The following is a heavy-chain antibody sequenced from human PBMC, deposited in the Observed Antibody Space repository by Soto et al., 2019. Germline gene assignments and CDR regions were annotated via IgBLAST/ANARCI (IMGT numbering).Heavy chain of an antibody. D-gene: IGHD1-1*01. CDR1: GYSFSTYA. CDR2: INGGNGNT. CDR3: ARGKGMEENYYYYGMDV. J-gene: IGHJ6*02. Sequence: ASVKVSCKASGYSFSTYAMHWVRQAPGQGLEWMGWINGGNGNTKYSQKFKDRVTISRDTPASTGYMELSNLRSEDTAVYYCARGKGMEENYYYYGMDVWGQGTTVTV. V-gene: IGHV1-3*01.